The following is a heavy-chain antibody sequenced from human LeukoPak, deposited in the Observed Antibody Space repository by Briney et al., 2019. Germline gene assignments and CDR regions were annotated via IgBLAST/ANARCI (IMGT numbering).Heavy chain of an antibody. V-gene: IGHV4-59*01. CDR1: GGSINSYY. J-gene: IGHJ4*02. D-gene: IGHD3-10*01. Sequence: SETLSLTCTVSGGSINSYYWSWIRQPPGKGLEWIAYIYYSGSTNYNPSLKSRVTISVDRSKTQFSLKMSSVTAADTAVYYCARDGSGSYYADYWGQGTLVTVSS. CDR2: IYYSGST. CDR3: ARDGSGSYYADY.